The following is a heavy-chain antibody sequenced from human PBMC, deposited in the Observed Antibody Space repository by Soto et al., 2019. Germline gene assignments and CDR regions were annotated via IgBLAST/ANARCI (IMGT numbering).Heavy chain of an antibody. CDR2: LVPIVDTS. CDR3: VRVVAIPGYPDN. CDR1: GGTFSSYA. Sequence: QVQLVQSGAEVRQPASSVKVSCKTSGGTFSSYAIRWVRQAPGQGLEWMGGLVPIVDTSTYAQKFQRRVTITGDESTSTAYMELSSLRSDDTAVYYCVRVVAIPGYPDNWGQGTLVTVSS. V-gene: IGHV1-69*12. D-gene: IGHD5-12*01. J-gene: IGHJ4*02.